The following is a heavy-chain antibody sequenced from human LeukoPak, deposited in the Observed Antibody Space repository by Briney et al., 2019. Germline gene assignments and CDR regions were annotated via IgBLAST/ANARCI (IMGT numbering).Heavy chain of an antibody. CDR2: ISAYTGNT. Sequence: ASVKVSCKASGYTFTSYGINWVRQAPGQGLEWMGWISAYTGNTNYAQNLQGRVTMTTDTSTSTAYMELRSLRSDDTAVYYCARSTAGELPHDWGQGTLVTVPS. CDR1: GYTFTSYG. V-gene: IGHV1-18*01. J-gene: IGHJ4*02. D-gene: IGHD1-26*01. CDR3: ARSTAGELPHD.